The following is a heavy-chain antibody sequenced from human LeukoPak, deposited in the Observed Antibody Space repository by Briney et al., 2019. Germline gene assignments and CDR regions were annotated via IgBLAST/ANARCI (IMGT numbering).Heavy chain of an antibody. Sequence: GGSLRLSCAASGFTFSSYAMHWVRQAPGKGLEWVAVISYDGSNKYYADSVKGRFTISRDNSKNTLYLQMNSLRAEDTAVYYCARVGKVYYDSSGSDYWGQGTLVTVSS. CDR3: ARVGKVYYDSSGSDY. CDR2: ISYDGSNK. V-gene: IGHV3-30-3*01. J-gene: IGHJ4*02. CDR1: GFTFSSYA. D-gene: IGHD3-22*01.